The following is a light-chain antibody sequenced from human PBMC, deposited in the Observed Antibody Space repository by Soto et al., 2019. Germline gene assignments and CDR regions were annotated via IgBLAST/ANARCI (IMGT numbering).Light chain of an antibody. CDR3: QSYDTSLSGWL. CDR1: DSNIGAGYD. J-gene: IGLJ3*02. Sequence: QSALTQPPSVSGAPGQRVTISCAGSDSNIGAGYDVHWYQNLPGTAPRLLIYGNTNRPSGVPDRFSGSKSGTSASLAITGLQAEDEAHYYCQSYDTSLSGWLFGGGTKLTVL. CDR2: GNT. V-gene: IGLV1-40*01.